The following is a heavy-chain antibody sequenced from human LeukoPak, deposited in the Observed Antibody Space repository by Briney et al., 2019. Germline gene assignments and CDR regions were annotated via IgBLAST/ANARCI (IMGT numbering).Heavy chain of an antibody. CDR1: GGSISTYY. CDR2: IYTSGSA. J-gene: IGHJ4*02. D-gene: IGHD5-18*01. V-gene: IGHV4-4*07. Sequence: ASETLSLTCTVSGGSISTYYCSWIRQPAGKGLEWIGRIYTSGSASYNSSLKSRVTMSVDTSKNQFSLKLSSVTAADTAVYYCARDVGGYNYGYSLDYWGQGTLVSVSS. CDR3: ARDVGGYNYGYSLDY.